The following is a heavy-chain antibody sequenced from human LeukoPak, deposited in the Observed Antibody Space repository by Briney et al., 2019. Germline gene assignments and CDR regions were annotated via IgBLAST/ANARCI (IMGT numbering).Heavy chain of an antibody. V-gene: IGHV3-23*01. CDR2: VSSGDGIT. CDR3: ARGLGYSGYLGMEGYNWFDP. CDR1: GFTFSSYA. Sequence: PGGSLRLSCAASGFTFSSYAMSWVRQAPGKGLEWVSTVSSGDGITYYADSVKGRFTISRDNSQHTLYLQVSSLRAEDTAVYYCARGLGYSGYLGMEGYNWFDPWGQGTLVTVSS. J-gene: IGHJ5*02. D-gene: IGHD5-12*01.